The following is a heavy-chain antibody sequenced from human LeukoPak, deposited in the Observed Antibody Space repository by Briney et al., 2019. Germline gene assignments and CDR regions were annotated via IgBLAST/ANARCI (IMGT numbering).Heavy chain of an antibody. CDR1: GGSISSYY. D-gene: IGHD2-2*01. CDR3: ARAGKYCSSTSCQHYYYYMDV. V-gene: IGHV4-59*01. Sequence: SETLSLTCTVSGGSISSYYWSWIRQPPGKGLEWIGYIYYSGSTNYNPSLKSRVTISVDTSKNQFSLKLSSVTAADTAVYYCARAGKYCSSTSCQHYYYYMDVWGKGTTVTVSS. J-gene: IGHJ6*03. CDR2: IYYSGST.